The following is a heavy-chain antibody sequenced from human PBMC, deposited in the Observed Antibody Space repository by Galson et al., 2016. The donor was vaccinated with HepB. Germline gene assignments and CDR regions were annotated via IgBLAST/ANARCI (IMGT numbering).Heavy chain of an antibody. V-gene: IGHV3-30*18. Sequence: LRLSCAASGFTFSRYEMNWVRQAPGKGLEWVAYISNDGSKRYFADSVKGRFTISRDNSKNTLFLHMSSLRAEDTAVYYCAKRDLLWFGDPNAFDIWGQGTMVTVSS. CDR2: ISNDGSKR. CDR1: GFTFSRYE. D-gene: IGHD3-10*01. J-gene: IGHJ3*02. CDR3: AKRDLLWFGDPNAFDI.